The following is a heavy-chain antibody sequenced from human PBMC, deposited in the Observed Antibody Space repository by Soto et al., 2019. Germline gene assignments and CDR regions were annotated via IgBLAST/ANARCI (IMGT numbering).Heavy chain of an antibody. J-gene: IGHJ4*02. D-gene: IGHD3-3*01. Sequence: GVSLRLSCAASGFTFSDYYMSWIRQAPGKGLEWVSYISSSSSYTNYADSVKGRFTISRDNAKNSLYLKMNSLRAEDTAVYYCARGRFLDHQYYFDYWGQGTQVSVSS. CDR3: ARGRFLDHQYYFDY. CDR2: ISSSSSYT. V-gene: IGHV3-11*06. CDR1: GFTFSDYY.